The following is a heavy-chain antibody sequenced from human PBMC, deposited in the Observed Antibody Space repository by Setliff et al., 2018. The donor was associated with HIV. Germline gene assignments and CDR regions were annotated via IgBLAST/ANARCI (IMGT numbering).Heavy chain of an antibody. CDR1: GFSVSTYW. V-gene: IGHV3-7*03. CDR3: ARGHYSSSSG. D-gene: IGHD6-6*01. J-gene: IGHJ4*02. Sequence: PGGSLRLSCAASGFSVSTYWMNWVRQAPGEGLEWVANIEKDGSEKYYVDSVKGRFTISRDNAKNSLYLQMNSLRAEDTAVYYCARGHYSSSSGWGQGALVTVSS. CDR2: IEKDGSEK.